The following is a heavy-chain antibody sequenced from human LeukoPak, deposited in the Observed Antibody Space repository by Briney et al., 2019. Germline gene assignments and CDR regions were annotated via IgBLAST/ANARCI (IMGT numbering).Heavy chain of an antibody. CDR1: GYTFTSYG. Sequence: ASVKVSCKASGYTFTSYGISWVRQAPGQGLEWMGWINPNSGGTNYAQKFQGRVTMTRDTSISTAYMELSRLRSDDTAVYYCARDAEYSSGWYGVDYWGQGTLVTVSS. J-gene: IGHJ4*02. D-gene: IGHD6-19*01. V-gene: IGHV1-2*02. CDR3: ARDAEYSSGWYGVDY. CDR2: INPNSGGT.